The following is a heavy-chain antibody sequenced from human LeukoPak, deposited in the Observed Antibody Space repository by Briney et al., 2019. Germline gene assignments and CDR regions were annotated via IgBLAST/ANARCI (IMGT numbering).Heavy chain of an antibody. D-gene: IGHD3-16*01. J-gene: IGHJ4*02. CDR3: AKGSYYYDSADYFDY. Sequence: PGGSLRLSCAASGFTSSSYAMSWVRQAPGKGLEWVSTISGSGGNTYYADSVNGRFTISRDNSKNTLYLQMSSLRAEDTAVYYCAKGSYYYDSADYFDYWGQGTLVTVSS. CDR1: GFTSSSYA. CDR2: ISGSGGNT. V-gene: IGHV3-23*01.